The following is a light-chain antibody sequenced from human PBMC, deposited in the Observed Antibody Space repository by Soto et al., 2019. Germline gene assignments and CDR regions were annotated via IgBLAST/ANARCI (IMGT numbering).Light chain of an antibody. V-gene: IGKV3-15*01. CDR3: QQYNNWPPLT. CDR2: GTS. Sequence: EIVLTQSPGTLSLSPGERATLSCRASQSVSSSYLAWYQQKPGQAPRLLIYGTSTRATGVPARFSGSGSGTGFTLTISSLQSEDFAVYYCQQYNNWPPLTFGGGAKVDIK. CDR1: QSVSSSY. J-gene: IGKJ4*01.